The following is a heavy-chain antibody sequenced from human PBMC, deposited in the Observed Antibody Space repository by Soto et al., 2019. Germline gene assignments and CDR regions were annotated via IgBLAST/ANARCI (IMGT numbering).Heavy chain of an antibody. Sequence: QVQLVQSGGEVKKPGASVKVSCKASGYTFTSYGIRWVRQAPGQGLEWMGWINAYNGNTNYAQKVQGRVTMTTDTAPSRVCMELRSLSSYATAVYYCASDVVYGRIDGWGQGTLVTVSS. CDR3: ASDVVYGRIDG. V-gene: IGHV1-18*01. CDR1: GYTFTSYG. D-gene: IGHD4-17*01. J-gene: IGHJ4*02. CDR2: INAYNGNT.